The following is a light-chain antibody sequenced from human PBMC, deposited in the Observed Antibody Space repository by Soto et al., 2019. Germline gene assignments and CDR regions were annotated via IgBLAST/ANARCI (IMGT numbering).Light chain of an antibody. CDR2: GAS. CDR3: QHYGSSPPLIT. Sequence: EIVLTQSPGTLSLSPGDRATLSCRASQSVNSNYLAWYQQRPGQAPRLLIYGASSRATVIPDRFSGGGSETDFTLTISSLEPADFAVYYCQHYGSSPPLITFCQGTRLEIK. J-gene: IGKJ5*01. CDR1: QSVNSNY. V-gene: IGKV3-20*01.